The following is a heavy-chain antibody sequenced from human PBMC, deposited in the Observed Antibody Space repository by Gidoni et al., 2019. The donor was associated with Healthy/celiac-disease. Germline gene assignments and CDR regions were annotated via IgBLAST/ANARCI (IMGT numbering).Heavy chain of an antibody. V-gene: IGHV4-30-4*01. J-gene: IGHJ4*02. CDR1: GGSISSGDYY. D-gene: IGHD5-12*01. CDR2: IYYSGST. Sequence: QVQLQESGPGLVKPSQTLSLTCTVSGGSISSGDYYWSWSRQPPGKGLEWIGYIYYSGSTYYDPSLKSRVTISVDTSKNQFSLELSSVTAAGTAVYYCARGNFPGGGYSGYDLDYWGQGTLVTVSS. CDR3: ARGNFPGGGYSGYDLDY.